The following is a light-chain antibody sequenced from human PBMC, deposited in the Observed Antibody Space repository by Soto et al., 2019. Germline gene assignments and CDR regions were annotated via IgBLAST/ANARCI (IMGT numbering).Light chain of an antibody. Sequence: QSVLTQPPSASGSPGQSVTISCTGSYSDIGGYNYVSWYLQHPGKAPKLIIYEVSKPPSGVPDRFSGSKSDNTASLTVSGLQAEDEADYYCSSYGGSNNVVFGGGTKLTVL. CDR1: YSDIGGYNY. CDR3: SSYGGSNNVV. CDR2: EVS. V-gene: IGLV2-8*01. J-gene: IGLJ2*01.